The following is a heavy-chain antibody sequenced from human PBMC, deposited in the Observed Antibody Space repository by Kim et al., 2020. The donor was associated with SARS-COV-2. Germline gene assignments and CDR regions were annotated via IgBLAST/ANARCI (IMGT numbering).Heavy chain of an antibody. V-gene: IGHV1-3*01. CDR3: ARVPTVTTGDY. J-gene: IGHJ4*02. D-gene: IGHD4-17*01. Sequence: KYSQKFQGRVTITRDTSASTAYMELSSLRSEDTAVYYCARVPTVTTGDYWGQGTLVTVSS.